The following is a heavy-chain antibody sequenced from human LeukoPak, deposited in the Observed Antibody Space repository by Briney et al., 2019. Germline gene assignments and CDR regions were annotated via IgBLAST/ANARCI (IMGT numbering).Heavy chain of an antibody. Sequence: HPGGSLRLSCIASGFSFSGHWMHWARQLPGKGLVWVSRISPTGSTTSYADSMKGRFTVSRDNAKNSLYLQMNTLRAEDTAMYYCAKDAQPRSRWFDPWGQGTLVTVSS. D-gene: IGHD3-16*01. CDR2: ISPTGSTT. J-gene: IGHJ5*02. CDR3: AKDAQPRSRWFDP. V-gene: IGHV3-74*01. CDR1: GFSFSGHW.